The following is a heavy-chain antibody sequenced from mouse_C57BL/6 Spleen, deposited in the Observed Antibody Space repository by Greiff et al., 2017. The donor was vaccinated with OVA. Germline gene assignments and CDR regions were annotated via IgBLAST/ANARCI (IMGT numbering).Heavy chain of an antibody. CDR1: GYTFTDYY. CDR3: ARGGSSGYGCAY. J-gene: IGHJ3*01. V-gene: IGHV1-76*01. Sequence: VQLQQSGAELVRPGASVKLSCKASGYTFTDYYINWVKQRPGQGLEWIARIYPGSGNTYYNEKFKGKATLTAEKSSSTAYMQLSSLTSEDSAVYFCARGGSSGYGCAYWGQGTLVTVSA. D-gene: IGHD3-2*02. CDR2: IYPGSGNT.